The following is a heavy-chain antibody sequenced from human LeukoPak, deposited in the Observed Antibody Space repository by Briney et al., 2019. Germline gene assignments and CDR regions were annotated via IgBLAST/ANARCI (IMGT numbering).Heavy chain of an antibody. CDR1: GGTFTSYA. CDR2: IIPIFGTA. J-gene: IGHJ6*03. V-gene: IGHV1-69*06. Sequence: SVKVSCKASGGTFTSYAISWVRQAPGQGLEWMGGIIPIFGTANYAQKFQGRVTITADKSTSTAYMELSSLRSEDTAVYYCARVFGELPYYYYYYMDVWGKGTTVTVSS. CDR3: ARVFGELPYYYYYYMDV. D-gene: IGHD3-10*01.